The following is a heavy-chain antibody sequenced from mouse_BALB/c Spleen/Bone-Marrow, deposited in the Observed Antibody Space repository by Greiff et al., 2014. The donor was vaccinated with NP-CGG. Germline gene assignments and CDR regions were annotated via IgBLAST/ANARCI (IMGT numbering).Heavy chain of an antibody. J-gene: IGHJ2*01. CDR3: ARDSNTAVVATDY. D-gene: IGHD1-1*01. V-gene: IGHV1-69*02. Sequence: QVQLQQSGAELVKPGASVKLSCKASGYTFTSYWMHWVKQRPGQGLEWIGEIDPSDSYTNYNQKFKGKATSTVDKSSSTAYMQLSSLTSEDSAVYYCARDSNTAVVATDYWGQGTTLTVSS. CDR1: GYTFTSYW. CDR2: IDPSDSYT.